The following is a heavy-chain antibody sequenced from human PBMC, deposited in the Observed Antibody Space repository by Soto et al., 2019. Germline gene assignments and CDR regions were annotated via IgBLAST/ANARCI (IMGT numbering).Heavy chain of an antibody. J-gene: IGHJ4*02. CDR1: GFTFSSYA. CDR3: ATPVTAIVVVVAALDY. Sequence: GGSLRLSCAASGFTFSSYAMHWVRQAPGKGLEWVAVISYDGSNKYYADSVKGRFTISRDNSKNTLYLQMNSLRAEDTVVYYCATPVTAIVVVVAALDYWGQGTLVTVSS. CDR2: ISYDGSNK. D-gene: IGHD2-15*01. V-gene: IGHV3-30*04.